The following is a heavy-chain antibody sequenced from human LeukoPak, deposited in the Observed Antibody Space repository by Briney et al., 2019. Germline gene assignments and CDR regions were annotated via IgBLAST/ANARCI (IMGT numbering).Heavy chain of an antibody. J-gene: IGHJ4*02. CDR3: AKDLYLRDFWSGHFDY. V-gene: IGHV3-23*01. CDR1: GFSFSSYG. D-gene: IGHD3-3*01. Sequence: GGSLRLSCAASGFSFSSYGMNWVRQAPGKGLEWVAAISASGSATSYADSVRGRFTISRDNSKSTTYLQMNSLRAEDTAVFYCAKDLYLRDFWSGHFDYWGQGIPVTVSS. CDR2: ISASGSAT.